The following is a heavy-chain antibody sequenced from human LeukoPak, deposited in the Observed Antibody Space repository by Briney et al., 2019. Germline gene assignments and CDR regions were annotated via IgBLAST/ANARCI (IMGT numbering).Heavy chain of an antibody. CDR1: GGSISSYY. D-gene: IGHD2-2*01. V-gene: IGHV4-59*12. CDR2: IYYSGST. CDR3: ARDVRDCSSTSCYAPLDY. J-gene: IGHJ4*02. Sequence: SETLPLTCTVSGGSISSYYWSWIRQPPGKGLEWIGYIYYSGSTNYNPSLKSRVTISVDTSKNQFSLKLSSVTAADTAVYYCARDVRDCSSTSCYAPLDYWGQGTLVTVSS.